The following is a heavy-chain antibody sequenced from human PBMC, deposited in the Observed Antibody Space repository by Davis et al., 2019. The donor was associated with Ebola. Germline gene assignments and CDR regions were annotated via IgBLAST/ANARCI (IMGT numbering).Heavy chain of an antibody. CDR3: ARDFTYYDFWSGYYRYYYYGMDV. J-gene: IGHJ6*02. CDR2: ISYDGSNK. D-gene: IGHD3-3*01. V-gene: IGHV3-30-3*01. CDR1: GFTFSSYA. Sequence: GGSLRLSCAASGFTFSSYAMHWVRQAPGKGLEWVAVISYDGSNKYYADSVKGRFTISRDNSKNTLYLQMNSLRAEDTAVYYCARDFTYYDFWSGYYRYYYYGMDVWGQGTTVTVSS.